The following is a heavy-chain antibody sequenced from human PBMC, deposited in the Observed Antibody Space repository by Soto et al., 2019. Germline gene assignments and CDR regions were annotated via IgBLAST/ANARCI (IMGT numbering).Heavy chain of an antibody. CDR3: AITNKVAATGTVLDS. D-gene: IGHD6-13*01. CDR2: IHYSGYT. J-gene: IGHJ4*02. Sequence: SETRSLTCTASGGSISSSSYYWGWIRQPPGKGLEWIGSIHYSGYTYYNPSLKSRVTISVDTSKNQFSLKLSSVTAADTAVYYCAITNKVAATGTVLDSWGQGTLVT. CDR1: GGSISSSSYY. V-gene: IGHV4-39*07.